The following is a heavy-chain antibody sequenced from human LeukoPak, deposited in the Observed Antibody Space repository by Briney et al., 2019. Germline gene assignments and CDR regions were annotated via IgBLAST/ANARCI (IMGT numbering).Heavy chain of an antibody. CDR3: ASFLNYGDYSFRERYPLYDY. CDR1: GYTFTSYG. D-gene: IGHD4-17*01. CDR2: ISAYNGNT. J-gene: IGHJ4*02. Sequence: ASLKLSCTASGYTFTSYGISWVLQAPGQVLEWMVWISAYNGNTYYAQKLQGRVTMTTDTSTSTAYMELRSLRSDDTAVYYCASFLNYGDYSFRERYPLYDYWGQGTLVTVSS. V-gene: IGHV1-18*04.